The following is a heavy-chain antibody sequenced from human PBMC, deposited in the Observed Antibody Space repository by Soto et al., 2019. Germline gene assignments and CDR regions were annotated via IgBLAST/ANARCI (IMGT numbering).Heavy chain of an antibody. Sequence: PSETLSLTCTVSGGSISSGGYYWSWIRQHPGKGMEWIGYIYYSGSTYYNPSLKSRVTISVDTSKNQFSLKLSSVTAADTAVYYCARGIVLRFLDYWGQGTLVTVSS. D-gene: IGHD3-3*01. CDR1: GGSISSGGYY. CDR3: ARGIVLRFLDY. CDR2: IYYSGST. V-gene: IGHV4-31*03. J-gene: IGHJ4*02.